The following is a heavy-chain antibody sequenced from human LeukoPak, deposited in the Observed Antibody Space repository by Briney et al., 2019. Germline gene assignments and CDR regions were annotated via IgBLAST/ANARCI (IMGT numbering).Heavy chain of an antibody. CDR1: GYTFTSYG. CDR3: ARAVRQQLVFPIDY. J-gene: IGHJ4*02. D-gene: IGHD6-13*01. V-gene: IGHV1-18*01. CDR2: ISAYNGNT. Sequence: GASVKVSCKASGYTFTSYGISWVRQAPGQGLEWMGWISAYNGNTNYAQKLQGRVTMTTDTSTSTAYMELRSLRSDDTAVYYCARAVRQQLVFPIDYWGQGTLVTVSS.